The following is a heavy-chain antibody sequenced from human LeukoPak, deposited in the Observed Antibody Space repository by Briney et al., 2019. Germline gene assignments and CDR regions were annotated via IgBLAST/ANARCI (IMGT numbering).Heavy chain of an antibody. CDR3: ARGRGIIDILTGYYSPHDAFDI. CDR2: ISAYNGNT. Sequence: ASVKVSCKASGYTFTSYGISWVRQAPGQGLEWMGWISAYNGNTNYAQKLQGRVTMTTDTSTSTAYMELRSLRSDDTAVYYCARGRGIIDILTGYYSPHDAFDIWGQGTMVTVSS. V-gene: IGHV1-18*01. J-gene: IGHJ3*02. D-gene: IGHD3-9*01. CDR1: GYTFTSYG.